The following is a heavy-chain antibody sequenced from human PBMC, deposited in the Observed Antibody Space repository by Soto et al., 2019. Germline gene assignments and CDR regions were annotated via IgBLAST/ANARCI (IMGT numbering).Heavy chain of an antibody. J-gene: IGHJ4*02. CDR2: IYYSGST. CDR3: ASSPDDYDSSGYYIFYFDY. D-gene: IGHD3-22*01. Sequence: PSETLSLTCTVSGGSISSYYWSWIRQPPGKGLEWVGYIYYSGSTNYNPSLKSRVTISIDTSKNQFSLKLSSVTAADTAVYYCASSPDDYDSSGYYIFYFDYWGQGTLVTVSS. V-gene: IGHV4-59*01. CDR1: GGSISSYY.